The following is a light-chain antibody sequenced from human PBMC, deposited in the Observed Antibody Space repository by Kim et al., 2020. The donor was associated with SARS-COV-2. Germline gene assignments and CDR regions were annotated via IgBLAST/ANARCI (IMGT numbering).Light chain of an antibody. CDR2: GAS. CDR1: QSVSSIF. V-gene: IGKV3-20*01. CDR3: QQYGTSPFT. J-gene: IGKJ3*01. Sequence: SPGERATLPCRASQSVSSIFLAWYQQKPGQAPRLLVYGASSRSTGIPDRFSGSGSGTDFTLTISRLEPEDFAVYYCQQYGTSPFTFGPGTKVDIK.